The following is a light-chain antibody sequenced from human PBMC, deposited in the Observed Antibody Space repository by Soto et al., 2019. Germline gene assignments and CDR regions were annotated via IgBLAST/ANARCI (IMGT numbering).Light chain of an antibody. J-gene: IGLJ2*01. CDR2: DVS. V-gene: IGLV2-14*01. CDR1: SSDVGGYNY. Sequence: QSALTQPASVSGSPGQSITISCTGTSSDVGGYNYVSWYQQHPGKAPKLMIYDVSNRPSGVSNRFSGSKSANTASLPISGLQAEDEADYYCSSYTSSSTPVVFGGWTKVAVL. CDR3: SSYTSSSTPVV.